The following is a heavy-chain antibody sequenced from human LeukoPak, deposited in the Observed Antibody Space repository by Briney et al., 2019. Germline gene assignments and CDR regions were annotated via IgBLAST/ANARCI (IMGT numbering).Heavy chain of an antibody. CDR1: GGSISSGGYS. J-gene: IGHJ4*02. CDR2: IYHSGST. Sequence: PSETLSLTCAVSGGSISSGGYSWSWIRQPPGKGLEWIGYIYHSGSTYYNPSLKSRVTISVDRSKNQFSLKLSSVTAADTAVYYCASSNDFWSGSSFDYWGQGTLVTVSS. D-gene: IGHD3-3*01. CDR3: ASSNDFWSGSSFDY. V-gene: IGHV4-30-2*01.